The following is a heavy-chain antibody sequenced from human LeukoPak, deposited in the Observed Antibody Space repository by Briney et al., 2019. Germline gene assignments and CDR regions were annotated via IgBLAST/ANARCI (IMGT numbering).Heavy chain of an antibody. CDR1: GFTFSSYA. D-gene: IGHD2-21*01. J-gene: IGHJ4*02. Sequence: GGSLRLSCAASGFTFSSYAMSWVRQAPGKGLEWVSAISGSGGSTYYADSVKGRFTISRDNAKTSAYLQMDSLRGEDTAVYYCVAIAGDYWGQGILVSVSS. CDR3: VAIAGDY. CDR2: ISGSGGST. V-gene: IGHV3-23*01.